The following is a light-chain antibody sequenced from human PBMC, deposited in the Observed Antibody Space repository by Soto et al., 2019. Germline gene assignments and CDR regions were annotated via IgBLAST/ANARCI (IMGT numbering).Light chain of an antibody. CDR3: SSYTSNSTHVV. V-gene: IGLV2-14*01. J-gene: IGLJ2*01. CDR2: EVS. CDR1: SSDVGGYNY. Sequence: QSALTEPASVSGSPGQSITISCTGTSSDVGGYNYVSWYQQHPGKAPKLMIYEVSNRPSGVSNRFSGSKSGNTASLTISGLLAEDEADYYCSSYTSNSTHVVFGGGTKLTVL.